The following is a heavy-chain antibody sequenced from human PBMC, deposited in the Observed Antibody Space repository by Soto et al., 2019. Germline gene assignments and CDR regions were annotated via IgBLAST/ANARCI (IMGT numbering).Heavy chain of an antibody. V-gene: IGHV4-30-2*06. D-gene: IGHD2-15*01. Sequence: SETLSLTCSVSGVTRSYGGYSWSWIRQSPGKGLEWLGYISHLEPTDYNPSFKSRLSLSLDSTRNQFSLSLSSMTAAEKAVYYCARGGGYDSFDFWGQGIQVTVSS. CDR1: GVTRSYGGYS. CDR2: ISHLEPT. CDR3: ARGGGYDSFDF. J-gene: IGHJ4*02.